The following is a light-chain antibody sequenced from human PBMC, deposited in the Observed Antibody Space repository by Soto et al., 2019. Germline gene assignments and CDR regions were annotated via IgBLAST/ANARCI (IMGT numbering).Light chain of an antibody. V-gene: IGKV3-20*01. CDR2: GAS. J-gene: IGKJ1*01. CDR1: QSVTSSY. CDR3: QQYGSSPPT. Sequence: EIVLTQSAGTLSLSPGERATLSCGASQSVTSSYLAWYQQKPGQAPRLLIYGASSRATGIPDRFSGSGSGTDFTLTISRLEPEDFAVYYCQQYGSSPPTFGQGTKVNIK.